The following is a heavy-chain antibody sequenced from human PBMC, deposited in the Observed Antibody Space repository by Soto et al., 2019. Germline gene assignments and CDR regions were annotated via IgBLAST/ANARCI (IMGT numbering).Heavy chain of an antibody. D-gene: IGHD3-9*01. CDR2: IGAHDDGYT. CDR3: AKGDWADY. J-gene: IGHJ4*02. Sequence: GGSLRLSCAASGFTFSTFAMTWVRQGPGKGLEWVSYIGAHDDGYTHYADSVKGRLTVSRDNSKNTLHPQMNSLRADDTAIYYCAKGDWADYWGPGPLVTVSS. V-gene: IGHV3-23*01. CDR1: GFTFSTFA.